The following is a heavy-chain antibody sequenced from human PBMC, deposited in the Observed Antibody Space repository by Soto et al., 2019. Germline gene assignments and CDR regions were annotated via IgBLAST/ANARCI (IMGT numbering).Heavy chain of an antibody. V-gene: IGHV4-59*08. J-gene: IGHJ4*02. CDR1: GGSITSYY. CDR2: IYYSGST. Sequence: SETLSRTCTVSGGSITSYYWSWIRQPPGKGLEWIGYIYYSGSTNYNPSLKSRVTISVDTSKNQFSLKLSSVTAADTAVYYCARHGTYYYDSSGPFDYWGQGTLVTVSS. D-gene: IGHD3-22*01. CDR3: ARHGTYYYDSSGPFDY.